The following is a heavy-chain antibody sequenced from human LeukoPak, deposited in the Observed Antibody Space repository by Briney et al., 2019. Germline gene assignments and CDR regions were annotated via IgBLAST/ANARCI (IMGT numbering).Heavy chain of an antibody. CDR2: INPHSGGT. D-gene: IGHD2-21*02. J-gene: IGHJ6*03. CDR1: GYTFTGYY. Sequence: ASVKVSCKASGYTFTGYYIQWVRQAPGQALEWMGWINPHSGGTNYAQEFQGRVTMTRDTSISTAYMELSSLRPDDTAVYSCARGVTARGFYYYMDIWGNGTTVTISS. V-gene: IGHV1-2*02. CDR3: ARGVTARGFYYYMDI.